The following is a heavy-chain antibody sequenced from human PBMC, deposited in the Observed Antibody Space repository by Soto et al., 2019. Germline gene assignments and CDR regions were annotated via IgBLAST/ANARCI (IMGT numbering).Heavy chain of an antibody. CDR3: ARDLRGSTSCYDCYYYMDV. Sequence: GGSLRLSCAASGFTFSSYAMSWVRQAPGKGLEWVSAISGSGGSTYYADSVKGRFTISRDNSKNTLYLQMNSLRAEDTAVYYCARDLRGSTSCYDCYYYMDVWGKGTTVTVSS. CDR1: GFTFSSYA. CDR2: ISGSGGST. D-gene: IGHD2-2*01. V-gene: IGHV3-23*01. J-gene: IGHJ6*03.